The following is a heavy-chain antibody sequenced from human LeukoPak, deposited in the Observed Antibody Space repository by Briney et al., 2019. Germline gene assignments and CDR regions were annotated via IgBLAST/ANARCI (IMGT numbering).Heavy chain of an antibody. CDR3: AKVKTGNYYDSSGYCDY. CDR2: IWYDGSNK. D-gene: IGHD3-22*01. CDR1: GFTFSSYA. Sequence: GGSLRLSCAASGFTFSSYAMHWVRQAPGKGLEWVAVIWYDGSNKYYADSVKGRFTISRDNSKNTLYLQMNSLRAEDTAVYYCAKVKTGNYYDSSGYCDYWGQGTLVTVSS. J-gene: IGHJ4*02. V-gene: IGHV3-33*06.